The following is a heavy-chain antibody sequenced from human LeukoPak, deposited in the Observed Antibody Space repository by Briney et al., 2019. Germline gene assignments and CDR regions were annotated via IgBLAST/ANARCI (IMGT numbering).Heavy chain of an antibody. CDR2: IYTSGST. CDR1: GGSISSYY. D-gene: IGHD2-2*01. V-gene: IGHV4-4*07. J-gene: IGHJ6*03. Sequence: SETLSLTCTVSGGSISSYYWSWIRQPAGKGLEWIGRIYTSGSTNYNPSLKSRVTISVDTSKNQFSLKLSSVTAADTAVYYCARERADIVVVNYYMDVWGKGTTVTVSS. CDR3: ARERADIVVVNYYMDV.